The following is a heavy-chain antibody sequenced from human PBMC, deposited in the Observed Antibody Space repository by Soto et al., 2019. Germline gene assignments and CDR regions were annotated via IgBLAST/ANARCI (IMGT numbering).Heavy chain of an antibody. Sequence: SVKVSCKASGGTFSSYAISWVRQAPGQGLEWMGGIIPIFGTANYAQKFQGRVTITADESTSTAYMELSSLRSEDTAVYYCAVHPAYYYGSGPFDPWGQGTLVTVSS. J-gene: IGHJ5*02. CDR1: GGTFSSYA. D-gene: IGHD3-10*01. V-gene: IGHV1-69*13. CDR2: IIPIFGTA. CDR3: AVHPAYYYGSGPFDP.